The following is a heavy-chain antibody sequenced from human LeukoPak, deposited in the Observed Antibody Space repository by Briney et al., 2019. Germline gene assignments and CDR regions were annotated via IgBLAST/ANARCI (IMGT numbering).Heavy chain of an antibody. J-gene: IGHJ6*03. CDR3: ARDRRPIFGVVIKEALYYMDV. V-gene: IGHV1-69*13. D-gene: IGHD3-3*01. CDR1: GGTFSSYA. CDR2: IIPIFGTA. Sequence: GASVKVSCKASGGTFSSYAISWVRQAPGQGLEWMGGIIPIFGTANYAQKFQGRVTITADESTSTAYMELSSLRSEDTAVYYCARDRRPIFGVVIKEALYYMDVWGKGTTVTVSS.